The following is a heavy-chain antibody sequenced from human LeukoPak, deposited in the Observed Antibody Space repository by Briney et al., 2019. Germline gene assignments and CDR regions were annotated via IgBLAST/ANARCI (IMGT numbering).Heavy chain of an antibody. Sequence: GGSLRLSCAASGFSFSLYTMNWVRQAPGKGLEWVSYLSSSSSTVYYADSVRGRFTISRDNAKNSLYLQMNSLRAEDTAVYYCARDWASSGWYPTDYWGQGTLVTVSS. D-gene: IGHD6-19*01. V-gene: IGHV3-48*04. CDR1: GFSFSLYT. J-gene: IGHJ4*02. CDR2: LSSSSSTV. CDR3: ARDWASSGWYPTDY.